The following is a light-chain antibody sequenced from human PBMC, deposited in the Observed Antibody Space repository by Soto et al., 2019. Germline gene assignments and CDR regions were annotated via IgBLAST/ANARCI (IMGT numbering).Light chain of an antibody. J-gene: IGKJ2*01. CDR3: QQSYSTPYT. V-gene: IGKV1-39*01. CDR2: AAS. CDR1: QSINSY. Sequence: DIQMTQSPSSLSASVGDRVAITCRASQSINSYLNWYQQKPGKAPKLLIYAASSLQSGVPSRFSGSGSGTDFTLTISSLLPEDFATYYCQQSYSTPYTFGQGTKLEIK.